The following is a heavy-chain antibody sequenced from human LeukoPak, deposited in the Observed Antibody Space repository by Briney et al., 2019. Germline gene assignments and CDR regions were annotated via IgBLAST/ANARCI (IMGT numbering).Heavy chain of an antibody. CDR1: GGPFSSYY. D-gene: IGHD6-13*01. V-gene: IGHV4-34*01. CDR3: ARERASSRGCFDY. J-gene: IGHJ4*02. Sequence: SETLLLTCSVHGGPFSSYYWSWIPQSPGKGLEWIGEFSHRGRTNYNPSLKSRVTISVHPSKNQSSLKLNSLPAADTAIYYCARERASSRGCFDYWGQGTLVTVSS. CDR2: FSHRGRT.